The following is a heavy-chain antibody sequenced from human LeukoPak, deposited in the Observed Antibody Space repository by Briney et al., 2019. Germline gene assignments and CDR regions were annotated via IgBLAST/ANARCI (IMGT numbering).Heavy chain of an antibody. CDR2: ISGSGGST. Sequence: GGSLRLSCAASGFTFSSYSMNWVRQAPGKGLEWVSAISGSGGSTYYADSVKGRFTISRDNSKNTLYLQMNSLRAEDTAVYYCAKDTMIVAGGYFQHWGQGTLVTVSS. D-gene: IGHD3-22*01. CDR3: AKDTMIVAGGYFQH. V-gene: IGHV3-23*01. CDR1: GFTFSSYS. J-gene: IGHJ1*01.